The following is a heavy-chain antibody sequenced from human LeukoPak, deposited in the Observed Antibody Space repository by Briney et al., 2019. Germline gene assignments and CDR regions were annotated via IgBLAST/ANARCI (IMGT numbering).Heavy chain of an antibody. V-gene: IGHV3-30*03. CDR2: ISYDGSNK. D-gene: IGHD3-3*01. CDR1: GFTFSSYG. Sequence: GGSLTLSCAASGFTFSSYGMHWVSQAPGKGLEWVAVISYDGSNKYYADSVKGRFTISRDNSKNTLLLQMNSLRAEDTAVYYCARGSTISSSFYFDNRGQGTLVTVSS. J-gene: IGHJ4*02. CDR3: ARGSTISSSFYFDN.